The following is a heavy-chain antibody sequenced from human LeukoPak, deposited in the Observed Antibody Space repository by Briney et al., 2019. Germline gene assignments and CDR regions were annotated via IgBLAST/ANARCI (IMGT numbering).Heavy chain of an antibody. Sequence: PGGSLRVSCAASGFTFRSYAMNWVRQAPGKGLEWVSAISGTGDSPHYADSVKGRFTISRDNSKNTLYLQMNSLRAEDTAFYYCAKDIGWFDRWGQGTLVTVSS. CDR3: AKDIGWFDR. J-gene: IGHJ5*02. V-gene: IGHV3-23*01. CDR2: ISGTGDSP. CDR1: GFTFRSYA.